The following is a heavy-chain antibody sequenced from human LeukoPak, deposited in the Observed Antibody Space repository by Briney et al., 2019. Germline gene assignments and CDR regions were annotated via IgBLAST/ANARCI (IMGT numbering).Heavy chain of an antibody. Sequence: PSETLSLTCTVSGGSISSSSYYWGWIRQPPGKGLEWIGSIYYSGNTYYNPSLKSRVTISVDTSKNQFSLKLSSVTAADTAVYYCANSVHIVSTTGDYWGQGTLVTVSS. D-gene: IGHD5/OR15-5a*01. V-gene: IGHV4-39*01. J-gene: IGHJ4*02. CDR3: ANSVHIVSTTGDY. CDR2: IYYSGNT. CDR1: GGSISSSSYY.